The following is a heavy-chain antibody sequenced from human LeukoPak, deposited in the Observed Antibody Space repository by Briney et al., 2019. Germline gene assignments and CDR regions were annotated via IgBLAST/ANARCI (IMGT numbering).Heavy chain of an antibody. CDR2: INTNTGNP. V-gene: IGHV7-4-1*02. CDR1: GGTFISYA. Sequence: ASVKVSCKASGGTFISYAINWVRQAPGQGLEWMGWINTNTGNPTYAQGFTGRFVFSLDTFVSTAYLQISRLETEDTAIYYCARSNNDGDYLGVGFDYWGQGALVTVSS. J-gene: IGHJ4*02. CDR3: ARSNNDGDYLGVGFDY. D-gene: IGHD4-17*01.